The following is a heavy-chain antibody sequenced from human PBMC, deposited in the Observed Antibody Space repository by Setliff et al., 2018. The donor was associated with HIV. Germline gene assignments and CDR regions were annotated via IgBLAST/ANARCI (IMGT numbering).Heavy chain of an antibody. J-gene: IGHJ5*01. CDR2: IYYSGST. CDR1: GGSINNYY. D-gene: IGHD1-26*01. Sequence: PSETLSLTCTVSGGSINNYYWSWIRQPPGKGLEWIGYIYYSGSTNYSPSLKSRVTISEDTSKNQIYLNLSSMTTADTAVYYCVGGYNFDYWGHGTLVTVSS. V-gene: IGHV4-59*01. CDR3: VGGYNFDY.